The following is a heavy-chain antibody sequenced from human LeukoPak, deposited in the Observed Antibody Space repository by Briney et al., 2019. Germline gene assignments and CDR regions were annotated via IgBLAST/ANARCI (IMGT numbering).Heavy chain of an antibody. CDR2: ISGSGGST. CDR1: GFTFSSYA. CDR3: AKARASGGDYNY. D-gene: IGHD4-17*01. Sequence: GGSLRLSCAASGFTFSSYAMSWVRQAPGKGLEWVSAISGSGGSTYYADSVKGRFTISRDNSKNALYLQMNSLRAEDTAVYYCAKARASGGDYNYWGQGTLVTVSS. J-gene: IGHJ4*02. V-gene: IGHV3-23*01.